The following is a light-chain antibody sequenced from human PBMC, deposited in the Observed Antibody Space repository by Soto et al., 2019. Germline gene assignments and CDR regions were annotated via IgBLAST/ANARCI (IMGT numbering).Light chain of an antibody. CDR3: QQYDNLPLT. J-gene: IGKJ4*01. CDR1: QDIKNY. V-gene: IGKV1-33*01. CDR2: DAS. Sequence: EIQMTQSPASLSASVGDGVTITCRASQDIKNYLNWYQQKSGKAPKLLIYDASDLETGVPSRFSGSGSGTDFTFTINSLQPEDIATYYCQQYDNLPLTFGRGTKVDIK.